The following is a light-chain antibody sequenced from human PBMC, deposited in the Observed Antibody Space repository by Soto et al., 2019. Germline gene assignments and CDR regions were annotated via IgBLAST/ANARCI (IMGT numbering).Light chain of an antibody. J-gene: IGKJ4*01. CDR3: QQRSKWPLT. CDR2: DAS. CDR1: QSVSSY. V-gene: IGKV3-11*01. Sequence: EIVLTQSPATLSLSPGERATLSCRASQSVSSYLAWYQQKPGQAPRLLIYDASNRATGIPARFSGSGSGTDFTLTISSLEPEDFAVYYCQQRSKWPLTFGGGTKLESK.